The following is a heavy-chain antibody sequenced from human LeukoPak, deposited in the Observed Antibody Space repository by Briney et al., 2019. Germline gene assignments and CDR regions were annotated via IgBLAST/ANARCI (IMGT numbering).Heavy chain of an antibody. D-gene: IGHD3-9*01. J-gene: IGHJ6*03. CDR3: ARDSNFDWFYYYYYMDV. Sequence: GGSLRLSCAASGFTFSSYSMNRVRQAPGKGLEWVSSISSSSSYIYYADSVKGRFTISRDNAKNSLYLQMNSLRAEDTAVYYCARDSNFDWFYYYYYMDVWGKGTTVTVSS. CDR1: GFTFSSYS. V-gene: IGHV3-21*01. CDR2: ISSSSSYI.